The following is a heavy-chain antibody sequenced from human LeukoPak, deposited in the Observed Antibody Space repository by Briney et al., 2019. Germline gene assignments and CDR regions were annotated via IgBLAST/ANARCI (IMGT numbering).Heavy chain of an antibody. Sequence: GGSLRLSCAASGFTFRTYGMHWVRQAPGKGLEWVAVISYDGSNKYYADSVKGRFTISRDNAKNSLYLQMSSLRGEDTALYYCAKDRRNDFDYWGQGTLVTVSS. J-gene: IGHJ4*02. CDR3: AKDRRNDFDY. CDR2: ISYDGSNK. D-gene: IGHD1-14*01. CDR1: GFTFRTYG. V-gene: IGHV3-30*18.